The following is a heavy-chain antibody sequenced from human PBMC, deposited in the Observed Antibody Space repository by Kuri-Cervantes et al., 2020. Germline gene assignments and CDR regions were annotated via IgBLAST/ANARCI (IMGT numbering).Heavy chain of an antibody. J-gene: IGHJ5*02. CDR1: GLTFSSYD. D-gene: IGHD3-9*01. V-gene: IGHV3-13*01. CDR3: ARAKFDILTGGNWFDP. Sequence: LSLTCAASGLTFSSYDMHWVRQATGKGLEWVSAIGTAGDTYYPGSVKGRFTISRENAKNSLYLQMNSLRAGDTAVYYCARAKFDILTGGNWFDPWGQGTVVTVSS. CDR2: IGTAGDT.